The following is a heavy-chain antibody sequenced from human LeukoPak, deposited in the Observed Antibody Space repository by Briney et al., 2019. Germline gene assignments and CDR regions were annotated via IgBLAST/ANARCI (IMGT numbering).Heavy chain of an antibody. Sequence: SETLSLTCTVSGYSISSGYYWGWIRQPPGKGLEWIGSIYHSGSTYYNPSLKSRVTISVDTSKNQFSLKLSSVTAADTAVYYCARGIVVVPAAMLVLRDNWFDPWGQGTLVTVSS. J-gene: IGHJ5*02. CDR2: IYHSGST. V-gene: IGHV4-38-2*02. CDR1: GYSISSGYY. CDR3: ARGIVVVPAAMLVLRDNWFDP. D-gene: IGHD2-2*01.